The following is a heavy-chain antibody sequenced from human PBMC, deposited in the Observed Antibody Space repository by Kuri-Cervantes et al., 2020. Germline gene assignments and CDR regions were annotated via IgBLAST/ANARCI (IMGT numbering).Heavy chain of an antibody. V-gene: IGHV1-69*13. D-gene: IGHD6-13*01. CDR1: GGTFSSYA. Sequence: SVKVSCKASGGTFSSYAISWVRQAPGQGLEWMGGIIPIFGTANYAQKFQGRVTITADESTGTAYMELRSLRSDDTAVYYCARDMQSIAAAGTFGYWGQGTLVTVSS. CDR2: IIPIFGTA. J-gene: IGHJ4*02. CDR3: ARDMQSIAAAGTFGY.